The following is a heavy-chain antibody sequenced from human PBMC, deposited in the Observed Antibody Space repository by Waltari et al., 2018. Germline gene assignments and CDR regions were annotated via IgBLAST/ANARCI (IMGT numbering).Heavy chain of an antibody. V-gene: IGHV4-39*07. Sequence: QLQLQESGPGLVKPSETLSLTCTVSGGSISSSFYYWGWIRQSPGQGLEWIGIIHYSGSTHYNPSLRSRVTISVDTSKNHFSLELSSVTAADTAVYYCARETGRDYYLDYWGQGTLVTVSS. CDR2: IHYSGST. D-gene: IGHD3-10*01. J-gene: IGHJ4*02. CDR3: ARETGRDYYLDY. CDR1: GGSISSSFYY.